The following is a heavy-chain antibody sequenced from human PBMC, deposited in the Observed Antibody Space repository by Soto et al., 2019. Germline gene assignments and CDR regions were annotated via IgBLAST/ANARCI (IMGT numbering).Heavy chain of an antibody. CDR3: ARVSSGWYYFDY. V-gene: IGHV4-39*07. CDR2: IYNSGST. J-gene: IGHJ4*02. Sequence: SETLSLTCTVSGGSISSSSYYWGWIRQPPGKGLEWIGSIYNSGSTNYNPSLKSRVIISVDTSKNQFSLKLSSVTAADTAVYYCARVSSGWYYFDYWGQGTLVTVSS. D-gene: IGHD6-19*01. CDR1: GGSISSSSYY.